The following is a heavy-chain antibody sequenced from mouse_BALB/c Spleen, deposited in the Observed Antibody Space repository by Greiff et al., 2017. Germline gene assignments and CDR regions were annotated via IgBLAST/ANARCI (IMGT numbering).Heavy chain of an antibody. J-gene: IGHJ3*01. V-gene: IGHV1-5*01. CDR3: TRGDMITTAWFAY. D-gene: IGHD2-4*01. CDR2: IYPGNSDT. Sequence: VHVKQSGTVLARPGASVKMSCKASGYTFTSYWMHWVKQRPGQGLEWIGAIYPGNSDTSYNQKFKGKAKLTAVTSTSTAYMELSSLTNEDSAVYYCTRGDMITTAWFAYWGQGTLVTVSA. CDR1: GYTFTSYW.